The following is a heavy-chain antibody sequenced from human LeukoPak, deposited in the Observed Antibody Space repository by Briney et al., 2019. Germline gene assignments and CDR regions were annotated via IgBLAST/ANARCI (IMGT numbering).Heavy chain of an antibody. V-gene: IGHV4-39*01. J-gene: IGHJ5*02. D-gene: IGHD2-2*01. CDR2: IYYSGST. CDR1: GGSISSSSYY. Sequence: SSETLSLTCTVSGGSISSSSYYWGWIRQPPGKGLEWIGSIYYSGSTYYNPSLKSRVTISVDTSKNQFSLKLSSVTAADTAVYYCARHGSSEYQTQPVSWFDPWGQGTLVTVSS. CDR3: ARHGSSEYQTQPVSWFDP.